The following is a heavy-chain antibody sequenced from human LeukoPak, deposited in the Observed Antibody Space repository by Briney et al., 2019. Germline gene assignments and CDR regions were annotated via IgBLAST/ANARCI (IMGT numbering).Heavy chain of an antibody. V-gene: IGHV4-39*07. CDR3: ARASCGGGTCYDSRGWLDP. J-gene: IGHJ5*02. CDR2: MYHSSGNT. Sequence: PSETLSLTCTVSGGSISSSTYYWGWIRQPPGKGLEWIGSMYHSSGNTYYNPSLKSRVTISVDTSKNQFSLKLSSVTAADTAVYYCARASCGGGTCYDSRGWLDPWGQGTLVTVSS. CDR1: GGSISSSTYY. D-gene: IGHD2-15*01.